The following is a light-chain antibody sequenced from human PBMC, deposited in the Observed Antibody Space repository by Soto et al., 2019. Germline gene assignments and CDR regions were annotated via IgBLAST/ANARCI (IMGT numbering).Light chain of an antibody. Sequence: EIVLTQSPATLSLSPGERATLSCRASQSVSSFLAWYQHKPGQAPRLLIYDASNRATGIPARFSGSGSGTDFTLTISSFEPEDFAVYYCQQRSDWPPWTFGQGTKVEIK. V-gene: IGKV3-11*01. CDR3: QQRSDWPPWT. CDR2: DAS. CDR1: QSVSSF. J-gene: IGKJ1*01.